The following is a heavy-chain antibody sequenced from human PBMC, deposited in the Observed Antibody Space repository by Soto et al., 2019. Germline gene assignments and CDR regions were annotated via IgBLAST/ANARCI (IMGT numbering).Heavy chain of an antibody. V-gene: IGHV1-2*02. CDR2: INPNSGDT. CDR1: GNTFTAHY. CDR3: ASVNSGSYHHGLFDY. D-gene: IGHD1-26*01. J-gene: IGHJ4*02. Sequence: ASVKVSCKASGNTFTAHYMNWVRQAPGQGLEWMGWINPNSGDTKYVEKCQGRVTMTRDTSISTAYMELSSLRSDDTAVYYCASVNSGSYHHGLFDYWGQGALVTVSS.